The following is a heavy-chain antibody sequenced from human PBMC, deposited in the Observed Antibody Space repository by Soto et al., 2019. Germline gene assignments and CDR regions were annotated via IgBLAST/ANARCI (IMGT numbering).Heavy chain of an antibody. CDR1: GDSISSGGYY. Sequence: TSETLSLTXTVSGDSISSGGYYWSWIRQPPGKGLEWIGNIYYSGRTHYNPSLKSRVTISVDTSKNQFSLKLSSVTAADAAVYYCASRVGASPTFFDYWGQGTLVTVSS. D-gene: IGHD1-26*01. CDR3: ASRVGASPTFFDY. V-gene: IGHV4-31*02. J-gene: IGHJ4*02. CDR2: IYYSGRT.